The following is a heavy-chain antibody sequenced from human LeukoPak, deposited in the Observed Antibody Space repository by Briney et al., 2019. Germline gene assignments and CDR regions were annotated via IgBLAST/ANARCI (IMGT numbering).Heavy chain of an antibody. CDR3: ARSLWFRERTESDP. V-gene: IGHV4-39*01. D-gene: IGHD3-10*01. Sequence: SETLSLTCTVSGGSISSNSRYWGWIRQPPGKGLEWIGSIYYSGSTYYNPSLKSRVTISADTSKNQFSLKLSSVTAADTAVYYCARSLWFRERTESDPWGQGTLVTVST. CDR1: GGSISSNSRY. J-gene: IGHJ5*02. CDR2: IYYSGST.